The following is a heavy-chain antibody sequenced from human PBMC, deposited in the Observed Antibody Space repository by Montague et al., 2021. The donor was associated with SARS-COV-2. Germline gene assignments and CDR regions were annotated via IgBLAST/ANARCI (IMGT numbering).Heavy chain of an antibody. CDR2: IKQDGSEK. D-gene: IGHD6-13*01. V-gene: IGHV3-7*01. CDR3: ARVPSSSWYFDY. CDR1: GFTFSSYW. J-gene: IGHJ4*02. Sequence: SLRLSCAASGFTFSSYWMSWVRQAPGKGLEWVANIKQDGSEKYYVDSVKGRLTISRDNAKNSLYLQMNSLRAEDTAVYYCARVPSSSWYFDYWGQGTLVTVSS.